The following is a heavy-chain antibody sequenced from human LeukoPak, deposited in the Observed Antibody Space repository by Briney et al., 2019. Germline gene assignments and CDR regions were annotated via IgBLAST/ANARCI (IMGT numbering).Heavy chain of an antibody. Sequence: GGSLRLSCAASGFTFSDYYMSWIRQAPGKGLEGVSFISRNGSTIYYADSVKGRFTISRDNAKNSLYLQMNSLRAEDTAVYYCARYYKRTYYDFSSGPAYAFDIWGQGTMVTVSS. CDR3: ARYYKRTYYDFSSGPAYAFDI. CDR2: ISRNGSTI. D-gene: IGHD3-3*01. CDR1: GFTFSDYY. V-gene: IGHV3-11*04. J-gene: IGHJ3*02.